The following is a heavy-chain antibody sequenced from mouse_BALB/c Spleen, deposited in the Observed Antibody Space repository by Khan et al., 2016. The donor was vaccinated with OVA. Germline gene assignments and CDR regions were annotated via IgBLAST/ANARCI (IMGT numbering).Heavy chain of an antibody. J-gene: IGHJ3*01. CDR1: GYTFTSYW. CDR3: TNHGSSSAWFTY. CDR2: INPSTDYT. D-gene: IGHD1-1*01. V-gene: IGHV1-7*01. Sequence: VQLQQSGAELAKPGASVKMSCKASGYTFTSYWMHWVKQRPGQGLEWIGYINPSTDYTEYNQKFKDKATLTVDKSSSTAYMQRTSLTSEDSAVYYCTNHGSSSAWFTYWGQGTLVTVSA.